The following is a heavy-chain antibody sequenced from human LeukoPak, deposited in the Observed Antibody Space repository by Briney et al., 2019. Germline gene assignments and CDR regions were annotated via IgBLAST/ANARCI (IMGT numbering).Heavy chain of an antibody. Sequence: SETLSLTCTVSGGSITSGGYYWSWIRQHPGKGLEWIGYIYYSVSTYYNPSLKSRVTISIDTSKKQFSLDLNSVTAADTAVYYCARGISYGFVYWGQGTTVTGSS. CDR3: ARGISYGFVY. CDR2: IYYSVST. J-gene: IGHJ4*02. V-gene: IGHV4-31*03. CDR1: GGSITSGGYY. D-gene: IGHD5-18*01.